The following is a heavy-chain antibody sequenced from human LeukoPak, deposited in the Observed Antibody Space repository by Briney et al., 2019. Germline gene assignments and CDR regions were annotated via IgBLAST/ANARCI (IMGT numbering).Heavy chain of an antibody. J-gene: IGHJ4*02. V-gene: IGHV3-53*01. CDR1: GFTVSSNY. CDR2: IYSGGST. Sequence: PGGSLRLSCAASGFTVSSNYMSWVRQAPGKGLEWVSVIYSGGSTYYADSVKGRFTISRDNSKNTLYLQMNSLRAEDTAVYYCARDTRGYSYGNTVYWGQGTLVTVSS. CDR3: ARDTRGYSYGNTVY. D-gene: IGHD5-18*01.